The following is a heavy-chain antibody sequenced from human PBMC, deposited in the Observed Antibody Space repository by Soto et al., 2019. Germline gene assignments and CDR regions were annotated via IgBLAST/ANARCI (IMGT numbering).Heavy chain of an antibody. J-gene: IGHJ4*02. CDR3: ARGFAIGWYTYYFDY. CDR2: IYYTGST. CDR1: GGSTSSGGYY. Sequence: SETLSLTCTVSGGSTSSGGYYWSWIRQHPGKGLEWIGCIYYTGSTNYNTSLKSRVTMSVDTSKNQFSLKLNSVTAADTAVYYCARGFAIGWYTYYFDYWGQGPLVTVSS. D-gene: IGHD6-19*01. V-gene: IGHV4-61*08.